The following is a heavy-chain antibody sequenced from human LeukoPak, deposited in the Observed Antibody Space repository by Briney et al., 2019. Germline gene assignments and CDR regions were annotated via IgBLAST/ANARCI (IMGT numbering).Heavy chain of an antibody. V-gene: IGHV3-21*01. J-gene: IGHJ6*02. CDR2: ISSSSSYI. CDR3: ARDYDILTGHLYYGMDV. Sequence: GGSLRLSCAASGFTFRSYSMNGVRRAPGKGLEWGSSISSSSSYIYYADSVRGRFTISRDNAKNSLYLQMNSLRAEDTAVYYCARDYDILTGHLYYGMDVRGQGTTVTVSS. CDR1: GFTFRSYS. D-gene: IGHD3-9*01.